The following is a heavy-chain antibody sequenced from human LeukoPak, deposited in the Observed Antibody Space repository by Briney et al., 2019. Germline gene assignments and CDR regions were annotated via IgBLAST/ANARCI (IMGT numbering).Heavy chain of an antibody. D-gene: IGHD6-13*01. CDR1: GYTFTSYY. J-gene: IGHJ5*02. CDR2: INPNGGST. CDR3: AREFGESIAAAYNWFDP. V-gene: IGHV1-46*01. Sequence: ASVKVSFKASGYTFTSYYMHWVRQAPGQGLEWMGIINPNGGSTSYAQKFQGRVTMTRDMSTSTVYMEMSSLRSEDTAVYYCAREFGESIAAAYNWFDPWGQGTLVTVSS.